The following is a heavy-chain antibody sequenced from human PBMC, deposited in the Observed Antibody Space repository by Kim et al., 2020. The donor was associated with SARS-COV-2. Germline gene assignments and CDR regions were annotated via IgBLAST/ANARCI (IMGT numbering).Heavy chain of an antibody. V-gene: IGHV3-33*01. J-gene: IGHJ6*02. CDR3: ARDKVRFLVRSDYYYGMDV. CDR2: IWYDGSNK. D-gene: IGHD3-3*01. Sequence: GGSLRLSCAASGFTFSSYGMHWVRQAPGKGLEWVAVIWYDGSNKYYADSVKGRFTISRDNSKNTLYLQMNSLRAEDTAVYYCARDKVRFLVRSDYYYGMDVWGQGTTVTVSS. CDR1: GFTFSSYG.